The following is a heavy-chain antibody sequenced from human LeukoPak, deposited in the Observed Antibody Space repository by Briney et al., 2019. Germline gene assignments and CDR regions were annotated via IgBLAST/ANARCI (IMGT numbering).Heavy chain of an antibody. CDR3: ARALVAGVTLNALDI. Sequence: GGSLRLSCAASGFSFSSYWLHWVRQVPGKGLVWVARIQYDGSTTNYADSVKGRFTISRDNAKKTLYVQMNSLRAEDTAVYYCARALVAGVTLNALDIWGQGTMVTVSS. CDR1: GFSFSSYW. CDR2: IQYDGSTT. J-gene: IGHJ3*02. V-gene: IGHV3-74*01. D-gene: IGHD2-15*01.